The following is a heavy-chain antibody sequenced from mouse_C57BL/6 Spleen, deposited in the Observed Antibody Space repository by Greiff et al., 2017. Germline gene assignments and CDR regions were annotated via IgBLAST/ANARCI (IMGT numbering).Heavy chain of an antibody. J-gene: IGHJ4*01. Sequence: EVKLMESGPGLVKPSQSLSLTCSVTGYSITSGYFWNWIRQSPGNKLEWMGYIRYDGSNNYNPTLNNRISITRDTSKNQFFLKLNSVTTEDTATYDCVYGPYAMDYWGQGTSVTGSS. CDR1: GYSITSGYF. CDR3: VYGPYAMDY. CDR2: IRYDGSN. D-gene: IGHD1-1*01. V-gene: IGHV3-6*01.